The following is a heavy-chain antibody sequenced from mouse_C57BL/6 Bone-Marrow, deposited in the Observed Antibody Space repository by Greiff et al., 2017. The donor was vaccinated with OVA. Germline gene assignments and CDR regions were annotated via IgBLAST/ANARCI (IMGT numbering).Heavy chain of an antibody. D-gene: IGHD1-1*01. CDR1: GFTFSDYG. Sequence: EVQGVESGGGLVKPGGSLKLSCAASGFTFSDYGMHWVRQAPEKGLEWVAYISSGSSTIYYADTVKGRFTISRDNAKNTLFLQMTSLRSEDTAMYYCANYYGSSLYYAMDDWGQGTSVTVSS. CDR3: ANYYGSSLYYAMDD. CDR2: ISSGSSTI. J-gene: IGHJ4*01. V-gene: IGHV5-17*01.